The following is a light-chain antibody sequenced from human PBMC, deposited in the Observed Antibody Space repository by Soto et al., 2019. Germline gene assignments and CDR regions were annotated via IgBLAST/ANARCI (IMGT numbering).Light chain of an antibody. V-gene: IGKV3-11*01. CDR1: QSVNKY. Sequence: EIVLTQSPATLSLSPGERATLSCRASQSVNKYLAWYQQKPGQAPRLLIYDASNRATGIPARFSGSGSGTDFTLTISSLEPEDFAVYYCQHRISWPLTFGGGTKVEIK. CDR3: QHRISWPLT. CDR2: DAS. J-gene: IGKJ4*01.